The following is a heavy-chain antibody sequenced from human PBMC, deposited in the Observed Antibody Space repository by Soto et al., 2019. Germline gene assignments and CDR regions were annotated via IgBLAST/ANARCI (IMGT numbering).Heavy chain of an antibody. Sequence: ASVKVSCKTSGYTFTRYGIGWARQAPGQGLEWMGWINTYNGNTNYAQNVQGRVTLTTDTSTSTAYMELRSLRSNDTAIYYCAMVDVYVTPSPQDVWGQGTTVTVSS. D-gene: IGHD3-16*01. J-gene: IGHJ6*02. CDR3: AMVDVYVTPSPQDV. CDR2: INTYNGNT. CDR1: GYTFTRYG. V-gene: IGHV1-18*01.